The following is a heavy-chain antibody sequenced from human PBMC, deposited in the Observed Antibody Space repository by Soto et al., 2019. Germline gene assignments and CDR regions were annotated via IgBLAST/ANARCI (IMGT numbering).Heavy chain of an antibody. CDR3: AKGPVRGVIHRIFDY. Sequence: GGSLRLSCAASGVTFSSYAMSWVRQAPGKGLEWVSAISGSGGSTYYADSVKGRFTISRDNSKNTLYLQMNSLRAEDTAVYYYAKGPVRGVIHRIFDYWGQGTLVTVSS. D-gene: IGHD3-10*01. J-gene: IGHJ4*02. V-gene: IGHV3-23*01. CDR1: GVTFSSYA. CDR2: ISGSGGST.